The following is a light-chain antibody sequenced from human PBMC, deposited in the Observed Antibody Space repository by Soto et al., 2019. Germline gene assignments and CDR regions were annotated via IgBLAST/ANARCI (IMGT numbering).Light chain of an antibody. Sequence: QSVLTQPRSVSGSPGQSVTISCTGTSSDVGGYNYVSWYQQHPGKAPKLMIYEVSERPSGVPDRFSGSKSSNTASLTVSGLQAEDEADYYCSSYAGSNNFVFGTGTKVTV. CDR1: SSDVGGYNY. V-gene: IGLV2-8*01. CDR2: EVS. CDR3: SSYAGSNNFV. J-gene: IGLJ1*01.